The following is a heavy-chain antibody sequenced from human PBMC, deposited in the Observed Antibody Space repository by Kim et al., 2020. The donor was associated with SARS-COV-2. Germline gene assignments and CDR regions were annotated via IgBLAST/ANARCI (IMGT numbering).Heavy chain of an antibody. D-gene: IGHD3-10*01. J-gene: IGHJ4*02. Sequence: YSPPSLKSRVTISVDTSKNHFSLKLSSVTAADTAVYYGARQSDFGPMAPVWGQGTLVTVSS. CDR3: ARQSDFGPMAPV. V-gene: IGHV4-39*01.